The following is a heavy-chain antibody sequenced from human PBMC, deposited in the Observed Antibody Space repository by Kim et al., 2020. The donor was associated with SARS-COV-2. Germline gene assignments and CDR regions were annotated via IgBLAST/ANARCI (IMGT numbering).Heavy chain of an antibody. Sequence: SETLSLTCSVSGGSISSPSFYWGWIRQFPGRGLEWIANVYYSGNTFYNPSLESRVTISVDTSTNQFSLRLKSVTAADTAVYYCARVYGANLRGDQFAPWGQGILVTVSS. CDR2: VYYSGNT. J-gene: IGHJ5*02. CDR3: ARVYGANLRGDQFAP. CDR1: GGSISSPSFY. D-gene: IGHD4-17*01. V-gene: IGHV4-39*01.